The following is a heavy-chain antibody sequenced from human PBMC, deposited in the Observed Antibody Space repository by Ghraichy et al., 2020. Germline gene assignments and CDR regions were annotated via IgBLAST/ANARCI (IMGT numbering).Heavy chain of an antibody. V-gene: IGHV4-39*01. CDR1: GGSISSSSYY. CDR2: IYYSGST. CDR3: ASLYCSGGSCYFDY. J-gene: IGHJ4*02. D-gene: IGHD2-15*01. Sequence: ETLSLTCTVSGGSISSSSYYWGWIRQPPGKGLEWIGSIYYSGSTYYNPSLKSRVTISVDTSKNQFSLKLSSVTAADTAVYYCASLYCSGGSCYFDYWGQGTLVTVSS.